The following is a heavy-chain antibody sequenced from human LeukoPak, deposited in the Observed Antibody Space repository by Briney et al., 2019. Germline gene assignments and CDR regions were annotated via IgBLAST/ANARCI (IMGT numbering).Heavy chain of an antibody. CDR3: ARDFGTYSGSSPDAFDI. V-gene: IGHV3-9*01. CDR1: GFTFSDYA. Sequence: SLRLSCAASGFTFSDYAMHWVRQAPGKGLEWVSGISWNSGSIGYADSVKGRFTISRDNAKNSLYLQMNSLRAEDTAVYYCARDFGTYSGSSPDAFDIWGQGTMVTVSS. J-gene: IGHJ3*02. D-gene: IGHD1-26*01. CDR2: ISWNSGSI.